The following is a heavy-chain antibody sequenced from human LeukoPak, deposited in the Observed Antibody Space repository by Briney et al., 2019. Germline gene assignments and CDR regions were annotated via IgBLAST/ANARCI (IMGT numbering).Heavy chain of an antibody. Sequence: PGGSLRLSWAASGFTFTSYSMNLVRQAAGKGLEWVSYISSNSSTIYYADAVKGRFTISRDNAKNSLYLQMNSLRAEDTAVYYCARDRQVRGVHLDYWGQGTLVTVSS. CDR1: GFTFTSYS. CDR3: ARDRQVRGVHLDY. CDR2: ISSNSSTI. D-gene: IGHD3-10*01. J-gene: IGHJ4*02. V-gene: IGHV3-48*01.